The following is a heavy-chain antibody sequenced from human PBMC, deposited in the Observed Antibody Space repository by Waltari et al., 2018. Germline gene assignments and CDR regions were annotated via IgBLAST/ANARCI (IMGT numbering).Heavy chain of an antibody. J-gene: IGHJ4*02. CDR3: ARRGPRDGGFDY. Sequence: QVQLVQSGAEVKKPGSSVKVSCKASGGTFSSYTISWVRQAPGQGLEWMGRIIPILGIAKYAQKFQGRVTSTADKSTSTAYMELSSLRSEDTAVYYCARRGPRDGGFDYWGQGTLVTVSS. V-gene: IGHV1-69*02. CDR2: IIPILGIA. D-gene: IGHD3-10*01. CDR1: GGTFSSYT.